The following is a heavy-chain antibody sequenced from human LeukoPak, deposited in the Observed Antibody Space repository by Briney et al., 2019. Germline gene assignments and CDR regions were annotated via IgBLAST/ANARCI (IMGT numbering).Heavy chain of an antibody. Sequence: QPGGSLRLSCSASGFTFSNYAMHWVRQAPRKGLEYVSAISRNGGSTYYADSVKGRFTISRDNSKNTLYLQMTSLRAEDTAVYSCVPLDLQIYGWGSPKGGKAAFDIWGQGTMVTVSS. V-gene: IGHV3-64D*06. D-gene: IGHD3-10*01. CDR2: ISRNGGST. J-gene: IGHJ3*02. CDR3: VPLDLQIYGWGSPKGGKAAFDI. CDR1: GFTFSNYA.